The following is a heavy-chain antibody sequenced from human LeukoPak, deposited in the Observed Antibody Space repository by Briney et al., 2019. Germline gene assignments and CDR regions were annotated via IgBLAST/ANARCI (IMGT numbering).Heavy chain of an antibody. V-gene: IGHV3-23*01. CDR1: GFTFSSYA. CDR3: AKGRLVPDY. CDR2: ISGSDGRT. J-gene: IGHJ4*02. D-gene: IGHD3-9*01. Sequence: GGSLRLSCAASGFTFSSYAMSWVRQAPGKGLEWVATISGSDGRTYYADSVRGRFTISRDDSKNTLYLQMNSLRAEDTAVYYCAKGRLVPDYWGQGILVTVSS.